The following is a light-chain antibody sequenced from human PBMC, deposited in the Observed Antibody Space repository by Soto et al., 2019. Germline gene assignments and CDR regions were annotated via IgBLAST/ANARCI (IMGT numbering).Light chain of an antibody. CDR2: DNT. CDR3: QVWDSSSDHQV. V-gene: IGLV3-21*02. Sequence: SYELTQPPSVSVAPGQTARITCGGTNIGSNSVHWYQQKPGQAPVLVVYDNTDRPSGIPERFSGSNSGNTATLTISRIEAGDEADYSCQVWDSSSDHQVFGTGTKLTVL. J-gene: IGLJ1*01. CDR1: NIGSNS.